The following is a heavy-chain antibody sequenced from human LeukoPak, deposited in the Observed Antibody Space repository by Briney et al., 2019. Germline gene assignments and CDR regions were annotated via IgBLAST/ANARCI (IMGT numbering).Heavy chain of an antibody. CDR3: ARTEHVVRGAPMNWFDP. Sequence: SVKVSCKASGGTFSSYAISWVRQAPGQGLEWMGGIIPIFGTANYAQKFQGRVTITADESTSTAYMELSSLRSEDTAVYYCARTEHVVRGAPMNWFDPWGQGTLVTVSS. V-gene: IGHV1-69*13. CDR2: IIPIFGTA. D-gene: IGHD3-10*01. CDR1: GGTFSSYA. J-gene: IGHJ5*02.